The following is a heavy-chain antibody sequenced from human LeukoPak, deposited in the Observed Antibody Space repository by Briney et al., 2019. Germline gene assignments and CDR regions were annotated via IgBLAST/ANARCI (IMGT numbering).Heavy chain of an antibody. CDR2: INHSGST. D-gene: IGHD3-22*01. V-gene: IGHV4-34*01. CDR3: SITMIVVASGLDY. Sequence: SETLSLTCAVYGGSFSGYYWSWIRQPPGKGLEWIGEINHSGSTNYNPSLKSRVTISVDTSKNQFSLKLSSVTAADTAVYYCSITMIVVASGLDYWGQGTLVTVSS. CDR1: GGSFSGYY. J-gene: IGHJ4*02.